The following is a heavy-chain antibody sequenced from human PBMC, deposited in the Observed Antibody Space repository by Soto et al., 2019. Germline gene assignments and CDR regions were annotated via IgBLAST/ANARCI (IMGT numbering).Heavy chain of an antibody. Sequence: PSETLSLTCTVSGGSISSYYWSWIRRPPGKGLEWIGYIYNSGSTHSNPSLQSRVTISVDTSKDRFSLKLSSVTAADTGIYYCARARITMVREVIKYNMDVWGQGTTVTVS. D-gene: IGHD3-10*01. CDR1: GGSISSYY. V-gene: IGHV4-59*01. CDR2: IYNSGST. J-gene: IGHJ6*02. CDR3: ARARITMVREVIKYNMDV.